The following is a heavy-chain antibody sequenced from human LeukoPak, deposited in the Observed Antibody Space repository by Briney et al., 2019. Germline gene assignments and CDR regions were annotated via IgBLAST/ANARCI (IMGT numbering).Heavy chain of an antibody. D-gene: IGHD2-15*01. J-gene: IGHJ5*02. CDR2: IDPSDSYT. Sequence: GESLKISCQGSGYSFTNYWITWVRQMPGTGLEWMGTIDPSDSYTNYSPSFQGHVTISADKSITTAYLQWSSLKASDTAMYYCARQDGGTLQWFDPWGQGTLVTVSS. CDR1: GYSFTNYW. CDR3: ARQDGGTLQWFDP. V-gene: IGHV5-10-1*01.